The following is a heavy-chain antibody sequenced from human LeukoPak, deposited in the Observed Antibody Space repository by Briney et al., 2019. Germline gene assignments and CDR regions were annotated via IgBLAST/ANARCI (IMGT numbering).Heavy chain of an antibody. Sequence: GGSLRLSCAASGFTFDDYAMHWVRQAPGKGLEWVSGISWNSGSIGYADSVKGRFTISRDNAKNSLYLQMNSLRAEDMALYYCAKGSGGYSYGHLDYWGQGTLVTVPS. CDR2: ISWNSGSI. CDR3: AKGSGGYSYGHLDY. J-gene: IGHJ4*02. D-gene: IGHD5-18*01. CDR1: GFTFDDYA. V-gene: IGHV3-9*03.